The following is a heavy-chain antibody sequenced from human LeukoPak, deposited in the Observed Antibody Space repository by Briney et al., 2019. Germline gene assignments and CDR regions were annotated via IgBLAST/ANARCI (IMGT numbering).Heavy chain of an antibody. CDR1: GYTFTSYG. CDR2: ISAYNGNT. CDR3: ARDSRQMVRGREQELFDY. J-gene: IGHJ4*02. V-gene: IGHV1-18*01. D-gene: IGHD3-10*01. Sequence: ASVKVSCKASGYTFTSYGISWVRQAPGQGLEWMGWISAYNGNTNYAQKLQGRVTMTTDTSTSTAYMELRSLRSDDTAVYYCARDSRQMVRGREQELFDYWGQGTLVTVSS.